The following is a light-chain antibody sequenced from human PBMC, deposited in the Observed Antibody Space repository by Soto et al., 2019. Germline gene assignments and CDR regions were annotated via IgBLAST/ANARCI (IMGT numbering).Light chain of an antibody. Sequence: IQLSLSPSSLSASVGDRVTVTCRASQGIGTYLVWYQQKSGKSPTVLIYASSTLQTGVPSRFSGSGSGTDFSLTISSLQPDDFATYYCQQPNSYLRTFGPGTKVD. V-gene: IGKV1-9*01. CDR3: QQPNSYLRT. CDR2: ASS. CDR1: QGIGTY. J-gene: IGKJ3*01.